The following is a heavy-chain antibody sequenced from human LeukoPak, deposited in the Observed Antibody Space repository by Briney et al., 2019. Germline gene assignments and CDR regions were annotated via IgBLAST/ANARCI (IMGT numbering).Heavy chain of an antibody. CDR1: GYTFIGYY. Sequence: ASVKVSCKASGYTFIGYYMHWVRQAPGQGLEWMGWINPNSGGTNYAQKFQGRVTMTRDTSISTAYMELSRLRSDDTAVYYCARDLEEYSYGFDYWGQGTLVTVSS. J-gene: IGHJ4*02. V-gene: IGHV1-2*02. D-gene: IGHD5-18*01. CDR3: ARDLEEYSYGFDY. CDR2: INPNSGGT.